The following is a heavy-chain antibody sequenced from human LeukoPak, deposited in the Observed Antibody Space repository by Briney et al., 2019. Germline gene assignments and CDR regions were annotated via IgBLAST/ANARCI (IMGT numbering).Heavy chain of an antibody. V-gene: IGHV3-74*01. Sequence: GGSLRLSCAASGFTFSSYWMHWVRQAPGKGLVWVSRINGGGRSTTYADSAKGRFTISRDNAKNTLYLQMNSLRVEDTAVYYCARGFDYYDSTGSGYWGQGTLVTVSS. CDR2: INGGGRST. J-gene: IGHJ4*02. D-gene: IGHD3-22*01. CDR1: GFTFSSYW. CDR3: ARGFDYYDSTGSGY.